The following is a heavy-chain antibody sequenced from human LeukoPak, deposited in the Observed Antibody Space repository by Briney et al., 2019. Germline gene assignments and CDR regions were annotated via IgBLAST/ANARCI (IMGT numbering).Heavy chain of an antibody. CDR3: ARAPGNVLRYFLNY. CDR2: INPNSGNT. J-gene: IGHJ4*02. CDR1: GGTFSSYA. D-gene: IGHD3-9*01. Sequence: GASVKVSCKASGGTFSSYAISWVRQAPGQGLEWMGWINPNSGNTGYAQKFQGRVTMTRNTSISTAYMELSSLRSEDTAVYYCARAPGNVLRYFLNYWGQGTLVTVSS. V-gene: IGHV1-8*02.